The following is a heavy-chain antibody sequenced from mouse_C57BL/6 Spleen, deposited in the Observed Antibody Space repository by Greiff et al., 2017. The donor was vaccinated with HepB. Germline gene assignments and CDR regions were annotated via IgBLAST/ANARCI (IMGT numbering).Heavy chain of an antibody. CDR2: ISSGGSYT. Sequence: EVQRVESGGDLVKPGGSLKLSCAASGFTFSSYGMSWVRQTPDKRLEWVATISSGGSYTYYPDSVKGRFTISRDNAKNTLYLQMSSLKSEDTAMYYCARSYYSNYLFAYWGQGTLVTVSA. V-gene: IGHV5-6*01. CDR3: ARSYYSNYLFAY. J-gene: IGHJ3*01. D-gene: IGHD2-5*01. CDR1: GFTFSSYG.